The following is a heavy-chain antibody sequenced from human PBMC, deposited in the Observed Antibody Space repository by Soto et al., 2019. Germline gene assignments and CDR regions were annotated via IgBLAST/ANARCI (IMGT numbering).Heavy chain of an antibody. CDR2: ISGSGGGT. CDR1: GVTFSSYA. Sequence: GGSLRLSCAASGVTFSSYAMSWVRQTPGKGLEWVSSISGSGGGTYYADSVKGRFTISRDNSKNTLYLQMNTLRAEDTAIYYCAQGRSTQVADATNYWGQGTLVTVSS. V-gene: IGHV3-23*01. J-gene: IGHJ4*02. CDR3: AQGRSTQVADATNY. D-gene: IGHD2-15*01.